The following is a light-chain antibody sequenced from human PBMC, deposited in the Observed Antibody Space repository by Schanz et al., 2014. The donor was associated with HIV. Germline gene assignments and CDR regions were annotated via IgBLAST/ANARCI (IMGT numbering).Light chain of an antibody. CDR3: QQYDSSPLT. J-gene: IGKJ3*01. Sequence: EIVLTQSPPTLSLSPGERATLSCRASQTVSSNSLGWYQQKRGQVPRLLINSASRRANGIPDRFSGSGSGTDFTLTISRLEPEDFEVYFCQQYDSSPLTFGPGTKVDIK. V-gene: IGKV3-20*01. CDR2: SAS. CDR1: QTVSSNS.